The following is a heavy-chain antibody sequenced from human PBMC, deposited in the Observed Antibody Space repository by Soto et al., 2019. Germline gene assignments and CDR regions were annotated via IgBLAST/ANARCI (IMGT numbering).Heavy chain of an antibody. CDR1: GGTFSSYA. CDR3: ARGASRAVAGTFDY. J-gene: IGHJ4*02. Sequence: SVKVSCKASGGTFSSYAISWVRQAPGQGLEWMGGIIPIFGTANYAQKFQGRVTITADESTSTAYMELSSLRSEDTAVYYCARGASRAVAGTFDYWGQGTLVTVSS. D-gene: IGHD6-19*01. V-gene: IGHV1-69*13. CDR2: IIPIFGTA.